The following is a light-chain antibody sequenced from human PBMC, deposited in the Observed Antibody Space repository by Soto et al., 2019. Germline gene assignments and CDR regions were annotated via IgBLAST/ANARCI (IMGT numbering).Light chain of an antibody. CDR2: LNSDGSH. Sequence: QPVLTQSPSASASLGASVKLTCTLSSGHSSYAIAWHQQQPEKGPRYLMKLNSDGSHSKGDGIPDRFSGSSSGAERYLTISRLQSEDEADYYFQTWGTGIQVFGGGTKLTVL. CDR1: SGHSSYA. J-gene: IGLJ2*01. CDR3: QTWGTGIQV. V-gene: IGLV4-69*01.